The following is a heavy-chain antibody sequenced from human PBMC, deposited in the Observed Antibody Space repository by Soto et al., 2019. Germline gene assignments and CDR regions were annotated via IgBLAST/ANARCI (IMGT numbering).Heavy chain of an antibody. V-gene: IGHV1-18*01. J-gene: IGHJ4*02. CDR1: GYTLTELS. D-gene: IGHD2-8*02. Sequence: ASVKVSCKVSGYTLTELSMHWVRQAPGQGLEWMGWISTYNGNTNYAQKLQGRVTMTTDTSTSTAYMELRSLRSDDTAVYYCARDKITGLFDYWGQGTLVTVSS. CDR2: ISTYNGNT. CDR3: ARDKITGLFDY.